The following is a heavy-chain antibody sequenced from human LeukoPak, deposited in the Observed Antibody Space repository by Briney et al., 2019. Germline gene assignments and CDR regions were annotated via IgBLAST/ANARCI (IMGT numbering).Heavy chain of an antibody. J-gene: IGHJ4*02. V-gene: IGHV4-30-4*01. Sequence: PSETLSLTCTVSGGSISSGDYYWSWIRQPPGKGLEWIGYIYYSGGTYYNPSLKSRVTISVDTSRNQFSLKLSSVTAADTAVYYCARDLEGTTFIFSDWGQGTLVTVSS. D-gene: IGHD2/OR15-2a*01. CDR2: IYYSGGT. CDR1: GGSISSGDYY. CDR3: ARDLEGTTFIFSD.